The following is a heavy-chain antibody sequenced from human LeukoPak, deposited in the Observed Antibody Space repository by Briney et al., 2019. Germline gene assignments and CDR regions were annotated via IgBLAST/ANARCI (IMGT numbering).Heavy chain of an antibody. D-gene: IGHD2-2*01. CDR1: GYSFTSYW. J-gene: IGHJ4*02. CDR3: ARGYCSSTSCYYYFDY. V-gene: IGHV5-51*01. CDR2: IYPGDSDT. Sequence: GESLKISCKGSGYSFTSYWIGWVRQMPGKGLEWMGIIYPGDSDTRYSPSFQGQVTISADKSISTAYLQWSSLKASDIAMYYCARGYCSSTSCYYYFDYWGQGTLVTVSS.